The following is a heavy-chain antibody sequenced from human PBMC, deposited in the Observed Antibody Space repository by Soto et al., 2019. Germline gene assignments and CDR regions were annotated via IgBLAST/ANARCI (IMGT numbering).Heavy chain of an antibody. CDR3: ARLSSSSGLYYYYYMDV. J-gene: IGHJ6*03. CDR2: ISSSSSYI. Sequence: GGSLRLSCAASGFTFSSYSMNWVRQAPGKGLEWVSSISSSSSYIYYADSVKGRFTISRDNAKNSLYLQMNSLRAEDTAVYYCARLSSSSGLYYYYYMDVWGKGTTVTVSS. CDR1: GFTFSSYS. V-gene: IGHV3-21*01. D-gene: IGHD6-6*01.